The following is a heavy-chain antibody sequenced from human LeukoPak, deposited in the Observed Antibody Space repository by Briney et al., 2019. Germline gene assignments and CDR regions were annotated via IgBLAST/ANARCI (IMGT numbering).Heavy chain of an antibody. D-gene: IGHD3-16*02. CDR2: ISGSGGST. V-gene: IGHV3-23*01. CDR1: GFTFSSYA. CDR3: AKTGQYYIWGSYRPTFFDY. J-gene: IGHJ4*02. Sequence: GGSLRLSCAASGFTFSSYAMSWVRQAPGKGLEWVSAISGSGGSTYYADSVKGRFTISRDNSKNTLYLQMNSLRAEHTAGHYCAKTGQYYIWGSYRPTFFDYWGQGTLVTVSS.